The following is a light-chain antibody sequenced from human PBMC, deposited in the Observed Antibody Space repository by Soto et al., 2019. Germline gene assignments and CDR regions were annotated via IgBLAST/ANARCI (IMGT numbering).Light chain of an antibody. Sequence: AIQMTQSPSSLSASVGDRVTITCRASKGIRNDLGWYQQKPGKAPKLLIYAASSLQSGVPSSFIVSGIVTDFAISISILQPEYFASYYFLQEYNYPYTFGQGTKREI. V-gene: IGKV1-6*01. CDR2: AAS. CDR3: LQEYNYPYT. J-gene: IGKJ2*01. CDR1: KGIRND.